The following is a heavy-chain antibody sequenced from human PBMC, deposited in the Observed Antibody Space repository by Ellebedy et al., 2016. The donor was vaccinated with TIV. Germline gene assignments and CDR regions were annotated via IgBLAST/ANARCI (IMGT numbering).Heavy chain of an antibody. CDR2: IKSRYNGGTK. J-gene: IGHJ4*02. Sequence: GGSLRLSXAASGIIFSNTWMNWVRQAPGKGLEWVARIKSRYNGGTKDYAASVKGRFTISRDDSKSTLSLQMNSLNTEDTAVYFCATDRADYWGQGTLVTISS. D-gene: IGHD3-10*01. V-gene: IGHV3-15*01. CDR1: GIIFSNTW. CDR3: ATDRADY.